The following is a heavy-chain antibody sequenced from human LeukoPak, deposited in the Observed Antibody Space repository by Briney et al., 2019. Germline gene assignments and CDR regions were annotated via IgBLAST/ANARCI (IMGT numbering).Heavy chain of an antibody. CDR1: GFTVSSNY. J-gene: IGHJ4*02. CDR3: ARVSPSRDGY. D-gene: IGHD5-24*01. CDR2: IYSGGGT. V-gene: IGHV3-53*01. Sequence: QPGGSLRLSCVASGFTVSSNYMTWVRQAPGKGPEWVSLIYSGGGTYYADSVKGRFTISRDNSKNTLYLQMNSLRAEDTAVYYCARVSPSRDGYWGQGTLVTVSS.